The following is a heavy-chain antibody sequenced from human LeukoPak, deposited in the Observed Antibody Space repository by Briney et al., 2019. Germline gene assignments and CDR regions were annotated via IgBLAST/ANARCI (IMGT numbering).Heavy chain of an antibody. CDR1: GFTFSSYT. J-gene: IGHJ4*02. V-gene: IGHV3-23*01. CDR3: SKRNTYVTPYYCDY. D-gene: IGHD5-18*01. CDR2: ISGSSTP. Sequence: GGSLRLSCAASGFTFSSYTMSWVRQAPGKGLEWVSNISGSSTPYYAASVKGRFTISTDNSKNTLYLQMNSMRGEDTAVYFCSKRNTYVTPYYCDYWGQGTLVTVSS.